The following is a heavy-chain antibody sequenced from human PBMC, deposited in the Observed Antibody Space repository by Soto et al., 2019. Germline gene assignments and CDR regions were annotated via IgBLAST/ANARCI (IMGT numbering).Heavy chain of an antibody. CDR1: GFTFGSDW. V-gene: IGHV3-7*01. D-gene: IGHD6-13*01. CDR3: ARELAAALGY. CDR2: IKKDGSEK. J-gene: IGHJ4*02. Sequence: SLRLSCAASGFTFGSDWMSWVRQAPGKGLEWVANIKKDGSEKYFVGSVRGRFTISRDNAKNSLYLQMDSLRAEDTAVYYCARELAAALGYWGRGTLVTVSS.